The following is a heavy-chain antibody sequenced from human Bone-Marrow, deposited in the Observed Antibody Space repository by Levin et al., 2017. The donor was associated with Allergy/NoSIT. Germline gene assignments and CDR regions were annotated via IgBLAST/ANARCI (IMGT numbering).Heavy chain of an antibody. V-gene: IGHV3-9*01. CDR3: AKDYYYGMDV. CDR1: GFTFDDYS. J-gene: IGHJ6*02. CDR2: ISWNSGTI. Sequence: LSLTCAASGFTFDDYSMYWVRQAPGKGLEWVSGISWNSGTIGYADSVKGRFTISRDNAKNSLYLQMNSLRPEDTALYYCAKDYYYGMDVWGQGTTVTVSS.